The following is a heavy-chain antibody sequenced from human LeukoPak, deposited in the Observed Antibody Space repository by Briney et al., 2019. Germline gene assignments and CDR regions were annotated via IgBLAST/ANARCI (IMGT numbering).Heavy chain of an antibody. CDR2: INPNSGDT. D-gene: IGHD3-22*01. CDR1: GYTFTGYY. Sequence: ASVKVSCKASGYTFTGYYMHWVRQAPGQGLEWMGWINPNSGDTNYAQKFQGRVTMTRDTSISTAYMELSRLRSDDTAVYYCARDYDSSGDFDYWGQGTLVTVSS. V-gene: IGHV1-2*02. CDR3: ARDYDSSGDFDY. J-gene: IGHJ4*02.